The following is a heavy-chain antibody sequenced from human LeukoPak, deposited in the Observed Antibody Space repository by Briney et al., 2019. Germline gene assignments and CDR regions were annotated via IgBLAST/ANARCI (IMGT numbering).Heavy chain of an antibody. CDR1: GFTFSSYS. CDR3: ARDPSGTADY. V-gene: IGHV3-21*01. D-gene: IGHD2-21*02. Sequence: GGSLRLSCAASGFTFSSYSMNWVRQAQGKGLEWVSSISSSSSYIYYADSVKGRFTISRDNAKNSLYLQMNSLRAEDTAVYYCARDPSGTADYWGQGTLVTVSS. CDR2: ISSSSSYI. J-gene: IGHJ4*02.